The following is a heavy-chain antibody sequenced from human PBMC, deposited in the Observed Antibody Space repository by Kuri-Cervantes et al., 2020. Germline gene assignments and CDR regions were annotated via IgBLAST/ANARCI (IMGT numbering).Heavy chain of an antibody. V-gene: IGHV4-34*01. D-gene: IGHD6-25*01. CDR2: INHSGNT. Sequence: SETLSLTCAVYGGSFSGYYWSWSRQTPGKGLEWIVEINHSGNTNYNPSLKSRVTISVDMSKNQFSLKLSSVTAADTAVYYCARLGTQRRTRGYYYYYYMDVWGKGTTVTVSS. J-gene: IGHJ6*03. CDR3: ARLGTQRRTRGYYYYYYMDV. CDR1: GGSFSGYY.